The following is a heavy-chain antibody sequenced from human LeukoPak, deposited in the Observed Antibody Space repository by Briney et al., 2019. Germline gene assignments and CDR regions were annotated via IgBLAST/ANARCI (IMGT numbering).Heavy chain of an antibody. Sequence: GASVKVSCKASGYTFTVYYVHWVRQAPGQGLEWMGWIYPDSGGTTYAEKFQGRVTMTRDTSITTAYLELRRLRSDDTAVYYCASQFTMVRGVIYYYYMDVWGKGTTVTISS. CDR1: GYTFTVYY. V-gene: IGHV1-2*02. J-gene: IGHJ6*03. CDR3: ASQFTMVRGVIYYYYMDV. D-gene: IGHD3-10*01. CDR2: IYPDSGGT.